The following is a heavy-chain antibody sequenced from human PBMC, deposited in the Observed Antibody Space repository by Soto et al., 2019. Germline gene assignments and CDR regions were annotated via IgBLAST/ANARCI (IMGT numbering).Heavy chain of an antibody. D-gene: IGHD2-15*01. CDR2: ISATGGST. CDR1: GFTFGIYA. CDR3: AKDLSSYYYFDF. J-gene: IGHJ4*02. Sequence: EVQLLESGGDLVQPGGSLRLSCAASGFTFGIYAMTWVRQAPGKGLEWVSTISATGGSTFYADSVKGRFTISRDNSKNTLYLQTNSLRAEDTAIYYCAKDLSSYYYFDFWGQGTLVTVSS. V-gene: IGHV3-23*01.